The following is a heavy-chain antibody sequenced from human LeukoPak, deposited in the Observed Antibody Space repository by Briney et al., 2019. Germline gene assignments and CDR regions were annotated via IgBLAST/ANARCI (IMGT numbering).Heavy chain of an antibody. Sequence: ASVKVSCKASGYSFTDYYIHWVRQAPGQGLEWMGWINPNSGGTNYAQKFQGRVTMTRDTSISTAYMELSRLRSDDTAVYYCARRPYKYYDILTGYYRSEFEYWGQGTLVTVSS. CDR1: GYSFTDYY. CDR2: INPNSGGT. CDR3: ARRPYKYYDILTGYYRSEFEY. V-gene: IGHV1-2*02. D-gene: IGHD3-9*01. J-gene: IGHJ4*02.